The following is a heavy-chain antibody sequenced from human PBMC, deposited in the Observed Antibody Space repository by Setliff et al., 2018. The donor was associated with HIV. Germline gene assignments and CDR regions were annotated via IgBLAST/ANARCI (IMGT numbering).Heavy chain of an antibody. J-gene: IGHJ3*01. D-gene: IGHD3-10*01. CDR3: ARHRITMVRGFILSSRGIDAFDV. CDR1: GGSISSGSYY. Sequence: SETLSLTCTVSGGSISSGSYYWSWIRQPAGKGLEWIGRIYTSGSTNYNPSLKSRVTISVDTSKNQFSLKLSSVTAADSTVYYCARHRITMVRGFILSSRGIDAFDVWGQGTMVTVSS. V-gene: IGHV4-61*02. CDR2: IYTSGST.